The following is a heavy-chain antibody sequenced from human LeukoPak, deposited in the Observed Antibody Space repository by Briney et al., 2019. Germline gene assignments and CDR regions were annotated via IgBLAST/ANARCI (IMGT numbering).Heavy chain of an antibody. CDR2: IIPIFGTT. D-gene: IGHD3-22*01. V-gene: IGHV1-69*13. CDR1: GGTFSNHA. J-gene: IGHJ4*02. Sequence: SVKVSCKASGGTFSNHAVSWARQAPGQGLEWMGGIIPIFGTTNYAQKLQGRVTITADESTSTAYMELSSLRSEDTAVYYCASRTYTYDSSGYYRRNYYFDYWGQGTLVTVSS. CDR3: ASRTYTYDSSGYYRRNYYFDY.